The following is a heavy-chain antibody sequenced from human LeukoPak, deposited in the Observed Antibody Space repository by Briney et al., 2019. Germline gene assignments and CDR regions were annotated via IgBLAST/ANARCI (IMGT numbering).Heavy chain of an antibody. CDR1: GFTFSSWW. CDR3: ARDRTWFGESRYNYYGLDV. V-gene: IGHV3-74*01. CDR2: IKGDGSTT. Sequence: GGSLRLSCAASGFTFSSWWMHWVRQAPGKGLVWVSRIKGDGSTTSYADAAKGRFTISRDNAKNTLYLQMNSLRGEGTAVYYCARDRTWFGESRYNYYGLDVWGQGTTVTVSS. D-gene: IGHD3-10*01. J-gene: IGHJ6*02.